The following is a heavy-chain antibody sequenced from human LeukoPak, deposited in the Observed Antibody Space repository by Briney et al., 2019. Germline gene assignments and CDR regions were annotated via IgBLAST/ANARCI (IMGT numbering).Heavy chain of an antibody. CDR3: AKVFDWNYEDWFDP. D-gene: IGHD1-7*01. CDR2: IRYDGSNK. CDR1: GFTFSSYG. V-gene: IGHV3-30*02. J-gene: IGHJ5*02. Sequence: GGSLRLSCAASGFTFSSYGMHWVRQAPGKGLEWVAFIRYDGSNKYYADSVKGRFTISRDNSKNTLYLQMNSLRAEDTAVYYCAKVFDWNYEDWFDPWGQGTLVTVSS.